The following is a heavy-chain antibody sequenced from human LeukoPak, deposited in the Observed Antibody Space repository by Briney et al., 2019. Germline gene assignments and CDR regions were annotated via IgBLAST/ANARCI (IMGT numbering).Heavy chain of an antibody. D-gene: IGHD3-16*02. Sequence: PSETLSLTCTVSGGSIHSYWSWIRQPPGKGLEWIGYIYYSGSTYYNPSLKSRVTISVDTSKNQFSLKLSSVTAADTAVYYCARVNYDYVWGSYRYSGGTDYWGQGTLVTVSS. CDR1: GGSIHSY. CDR2: IYYSGST. CDR3: ARVNYDYVWGSYRYSGGTDY. V-gene: IGHV4-59*12. J-gene: IGHJ4*02.